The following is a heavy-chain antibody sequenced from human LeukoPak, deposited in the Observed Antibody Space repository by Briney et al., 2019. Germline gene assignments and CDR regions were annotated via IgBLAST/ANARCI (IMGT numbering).Heavy chain of an antibody. CDR3: AKRRGVGATYYYGMDV. Sequence: GRSLRLSCAASGFTFSSYGMHWVRQAPGKGLEGVAVISYDGSNKYYADSVKGRFTISRDNSKNTLYLQMNSMRAEETAVYYCAKRRGVGATYYYGMDVWGQGTTVTVSS. V-gene: IGHV3-30*18. CDR2: ISYDGSNK. J-gene: IGHJ6*02. CDR1: GFTFSSYG. D-gene: IGHD1-26*01.